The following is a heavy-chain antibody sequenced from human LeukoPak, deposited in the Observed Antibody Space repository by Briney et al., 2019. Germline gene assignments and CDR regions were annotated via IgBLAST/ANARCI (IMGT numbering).Heavy chain of an antibody. Sequence: GGSLGLSCAASGFTFSSYWMHWVLQAPGKGLVWVSRINSDGSSTSYADSVKGRFTISRDNAKNTLYLQMNSLRAEDTAVYYCVRVWAWSYDYWGQGTLVTVSS. CDR1: GFTFSSYW. CDR2: INSDGSST. J-gene: IGHJ4*02. D-gene: IGHD2-15*01. CDR3: VRVWAWSYDY. V-gene: IGHV3-74*01.